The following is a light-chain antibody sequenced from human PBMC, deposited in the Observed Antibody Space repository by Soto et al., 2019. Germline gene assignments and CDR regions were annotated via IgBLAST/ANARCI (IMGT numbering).Light chain of an antibody. CDR1: QSISSG. J-gene: IGKJ2*01. V-gene: IGKV1-5*01. CDR3: QQYDSYSPYT. CDR2: DAS. Sequence: DIRMSQSPSTLSASVGDRATIACRASQSISSGLAWYQQKPGKAPKLLIYDASSLQSGVPSRFSGSGSGTEFTLTISSLQPDDFATYYCQQYDSYSPYTFGQGTKLEIK.